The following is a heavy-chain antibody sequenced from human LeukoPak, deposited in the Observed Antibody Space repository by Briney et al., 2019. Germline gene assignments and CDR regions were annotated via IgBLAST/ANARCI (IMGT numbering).Heavy chain of an antibody. CDR3: EEYGSPRGY. D-gene: IGHD4-17*01. CDR2: IVVGRGNT. V-gene: IGHV1-58*01. Sequence: TAVNVSCQACGCTFIHSVVQGLGQAGGRRLEWIGWIVVGRGNTNYAQKFQERVHITRDMAKSTAYMDRSRLRSEDTAVYYCEEYGSPRGYWGKTTVVTV. CDR1: GCTFIHSV. J-gene: IGHJ4*02.